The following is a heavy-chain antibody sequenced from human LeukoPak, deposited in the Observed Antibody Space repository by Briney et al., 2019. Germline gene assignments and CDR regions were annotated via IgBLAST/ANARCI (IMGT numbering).Heavy chain of an antibody. CDR3: ARDTMGDLTNWFDP. J-gene: IGHJ5*02. CDR2: INPNSGGT. D-gene: IGHD3-16*01. CDR1: GYTFTGCY. Sequence: GASVKVSCKASGYTFTGCYMHWVRQAPGQGLEWMGWINPNSGGTNYAQKFQGRVTMTRDTSISTAYMEPSRLRSDDTAVYYCARDTMGDLTNWFDPWGQGTLVTVSS. V-gene: IGHV1-2*02.